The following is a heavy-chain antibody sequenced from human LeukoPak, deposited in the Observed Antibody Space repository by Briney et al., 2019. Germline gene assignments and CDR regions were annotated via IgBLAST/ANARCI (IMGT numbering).Heavy chain of an antibody. CDR2: FDPEDGES. CDR1: GASLSETS. Sequence: ASVKVSCKVSGASLSETSIHWVRQAPGQWLEWMGGFDPEDGESIFAQRFQGRFSMTEDTSTDTAYMELRSLRPEDTAVYYCARGLTVSIGNDFPYYYYYMDVWGKGTTVTVS. D-gene: IGHD3-3*01. J-gene: IGHJ6*03. V-gene: IGHV1-24*01. CDR3: ARGLTVSIGNDFPYYYYYMDV.